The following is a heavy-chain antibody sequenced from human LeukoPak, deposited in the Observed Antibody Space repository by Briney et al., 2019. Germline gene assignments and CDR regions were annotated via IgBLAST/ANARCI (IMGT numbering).Heavy chain of an antibody. D-gene: IGHD5-18*01. V-gene: IGHV4-4*02. CDR2: IYHSGST. Sequence: SETLSLTCAVSGGSISSSNWWSWVRQPPGKGLEWIGEIYHSGSTNYNPSLKSRVTISVDTSKNQFSLKLSSVTAVDTAVYYCARVAQGGGYSYGMDYYYYYMDVWGKGTTVTVSS. J-gene: IGHJ6*03. CDR1: GGSISSSNW. CDR3: ARVAQGGGYSYGMDYYYYYMDV.